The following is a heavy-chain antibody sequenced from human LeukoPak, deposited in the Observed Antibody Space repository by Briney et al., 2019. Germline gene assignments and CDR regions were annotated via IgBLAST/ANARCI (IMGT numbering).Heavy chain of an antibody. CDR2: IIPIFGTA. Sequence: SVKVSCKASGGTFSSYAVRWVRQAPGQGLEWMGGIIPIFGTANYAQKFQGRVTITADESTSTAYMELSSLRSEDTAVYYCARAGSYSGSYWRYYYYGMDVWGQGTTVTVSS. D-gene: IGHD1-26*01. J-gene: IGHJ6*02. V-gene: IGHV1-69*13. CDR3: ARAGSYSGSYWRYYYYGMDV. CDR1: GGTFSSYA.